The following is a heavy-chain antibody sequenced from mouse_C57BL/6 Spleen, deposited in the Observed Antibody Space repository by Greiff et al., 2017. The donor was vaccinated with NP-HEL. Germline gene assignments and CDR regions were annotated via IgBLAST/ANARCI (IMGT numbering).Heavy chain of an antibody. J-gene: IGHJ2*01. Sequence: EVKLVESGGGLVKPGGSLKLSCAASGFTFSDYGMHWVRQAPEKGLEWVAYISSGSSTIYYADTVKGRFTISRDNAKNTLFLQMTSRRSEDTAMFYCAKGLYSYYFDYWGQGTTLTVSS. CDR3: AKGLYSYYFDY. D-gene: IGHD2-1*01. CDR1: GFTFSDYG. CDR2: ISSGSSTI. V-gene: IGHV5-17*01.